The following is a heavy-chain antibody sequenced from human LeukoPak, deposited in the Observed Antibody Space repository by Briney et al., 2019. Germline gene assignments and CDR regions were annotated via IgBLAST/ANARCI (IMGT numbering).Heavy chain of an antibody. J-gene: IGHJ5*02. D-gene: IGHD2-15*01. V-gene: IGHV3-48*04. CDR2: ISSSSSSI. Sequence: GGSLRLSCAASGFTFSSSSMNWVRQAPGKGLEWVSYISSSSSSIYYADSVKGQFTISRDNAKNSLYLQMNSLRAEDTAVYYCARGYVLRGGFDPWGQGTLVTVSS. CDR3: ARGYVLRGGFDP. CDR1: GFTFSSSS.